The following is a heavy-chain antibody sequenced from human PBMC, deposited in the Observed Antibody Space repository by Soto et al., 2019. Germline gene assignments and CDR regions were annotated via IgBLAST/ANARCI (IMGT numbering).Heavy chain of an antibody. J-gene: IGHJ5*02. CDR1: GYTFTRYT. CDR2: INPDNGNT. Sequence: APVAVSCKASGYTFTRYTMNWVRQAPGQRLEWMGWINPDNGNTKSSQKFQDRVIITRDTSASTAYMDLSSLRSEDTAVYYCARGIATGQLDPWGQGTLVTVSS. CDR3: ARGIATGQLDP. D-gene: IGHD2-15*01. V-gene: IGHV1-3*01.